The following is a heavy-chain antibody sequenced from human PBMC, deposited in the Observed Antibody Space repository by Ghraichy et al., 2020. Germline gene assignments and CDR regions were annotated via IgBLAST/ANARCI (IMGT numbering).Heavy chain of an antibody. CDR1: GFTFSSYA. V-gene: IGHV3-23*01. CDR3: ARSIAVAGYFDY. D-gene: IGHD6-19*01. CDR2: ISGVGIST. Sequence: GESLNISCAASGFTFSSYAMSWVRQAPGKGLEWVSAISGVGISTYYADSVKGRFTISRDNSKNTLYLQMNSLRAEDTAVYYCARSIAVAGYFDYWGQGTLVTVSS. J-gene: IGHJ4*02.